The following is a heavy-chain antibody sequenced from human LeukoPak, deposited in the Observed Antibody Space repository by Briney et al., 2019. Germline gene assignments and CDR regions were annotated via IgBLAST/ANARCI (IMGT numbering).Heavy chain of an antibody. CDR3: ARDPSYRGDYSSGWAFDI. Sequence: SETLSLTCTVSGGSISSGSYYWSWIRQPPGKGLEWIGYIYYSGSTNYNPSLKSRVTMSVDTSKNQFSLKLSSVTAADTAVYYCARDPSYRGDYSSGWAFDIWGQGTMVTVSS. V-gene: IGHV4-61*01. CDR1: GGSISSGSYY. CDR2: IYYSGST. J-gene: IGHJ3*02. D-gene: IGHD4-17*01.